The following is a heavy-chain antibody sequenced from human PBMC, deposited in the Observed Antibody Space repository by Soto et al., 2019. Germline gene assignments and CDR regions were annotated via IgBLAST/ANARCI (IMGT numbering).Heavy chain of an antibody. J-gene: IGHJ4*02. CDR3: ARSKVD. Sequence: DVQVVESGGGLVQPGGSLRLSCAVSGFSVSGSYMCWVRQAPGKGLEWVSGVYSGGNAYYADSVKGRFTTSRDNSRNTVFLQMNSLRVEDTAVYDCARSKVDWGQGTLVTVSS. D-gene: IGHD4-4*01. CDR2: VYSGGNA. CDR1: GFSVSGSY. V-gene: IGHV3-66*01.